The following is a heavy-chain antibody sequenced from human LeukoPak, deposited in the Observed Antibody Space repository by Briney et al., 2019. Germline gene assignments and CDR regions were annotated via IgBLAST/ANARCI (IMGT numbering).Heavy chain of an antibody. CDR2: ISGYNGNT. Sequence: ASVKVSCKASGYTFTSYGISWVRQAPGQGLEWMGWISGYNGNTNYAQKLQGRVTMTTDTSTSTAYMELRSLRSDDTAMYYCARSTCCSTTSCYPEYNWFDPWGQGTLVTVSS. CDR1: GYTFTSYG. J-gene: IGHJ5*02. D-gene: IGHD2-2*01. V-gene: IGHV1-18*01. CDR3: ARSTCCSTTSCYPEYNWFDP.